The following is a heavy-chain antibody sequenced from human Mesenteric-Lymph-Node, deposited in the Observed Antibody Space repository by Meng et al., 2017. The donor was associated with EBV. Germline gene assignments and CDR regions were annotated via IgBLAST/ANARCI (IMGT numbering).Heavy chain of an antibody. D-gene: IGHD5-18*01. V-gene: IGHV4-59*11. Sequence: VQLKESGPGLVKPPVTLSLTCAVSGDSLSGHSWSWVRQSPGKGLEWIGRIYSSGTTTYHPSLKTRVTISVDTSRNQFSLKLTSVTAADTATYYCAREGGHSYGLFLDNWGQGTLVTVSS. CDR2: IYSSGTT. CDR1: GDSLSGHS. J-gene: IGHJ4*02. CDR3: AREGGHSYGLFLDN.